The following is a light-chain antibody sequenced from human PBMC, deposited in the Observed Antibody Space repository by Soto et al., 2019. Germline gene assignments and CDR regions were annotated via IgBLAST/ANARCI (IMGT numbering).Light chain of an antibody. V-gene: IGKV1-27*01. CDR1: QAINNN. CDR2: AAS. Sequence: TQAPDTLSVSPGERATLSCRASQAINNNVAWYQLKDGQVPRLLIYAASTLQSGVPSRFSGSGSGTDFTLTISSLQPEDVATYYCQKYNSAPLTFGGGTKVDIK. J-gene: IGKJ4*01. CDR3: QKYNSAPLT.